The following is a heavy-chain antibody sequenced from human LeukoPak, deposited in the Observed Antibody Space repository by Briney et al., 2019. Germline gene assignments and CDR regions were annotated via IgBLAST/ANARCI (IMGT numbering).Heavy chain of an antibody. CDR2: ISGSGGTT. CDR3: AKQSHCSSPSCSGWDWYFDL. J-gene: IGHJ2*01. V-gene: IGHV3-23*01. CDR1: GFTFSSYA. D-gene: IGHD2-2*01. Sequence: QAGGSLRLSCAASGFTFSSYAMSWVRQAPGKGLEWVSAISGSGGTTYYADSVKGRFTISRDNSKNTLYLQMNSLRAEDTAVYYCAKQSHCSSPSCSGWDWYFDLWGRGTLVSVSS.